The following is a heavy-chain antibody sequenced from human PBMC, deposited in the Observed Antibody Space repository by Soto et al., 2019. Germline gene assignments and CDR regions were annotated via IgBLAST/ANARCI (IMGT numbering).Heavy chain of an antibody. CDR3: VRLVSQDVDP. CDR2: IDPSDSRT. J-gene: IGHJ5*02. CDR1: GYSFPHYW. V-gene: IGHV5-10-1*01. Sequence: ASLKISCKGCGYSFPHYWISWVRQMPGKGLEWMGRIDPSDSRTNYSPSFQGHVTMSVDKSINTAYLQWSSLKASDTAMYYCVRLVSQDVDPWGQGTLVTGSS. D-gene: IGHD6-6*01.